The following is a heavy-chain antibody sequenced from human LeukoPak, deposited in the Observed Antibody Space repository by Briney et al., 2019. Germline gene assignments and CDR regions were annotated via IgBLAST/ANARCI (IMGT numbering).Heavy chain of an antibody. V-gene: IGHV3-30*02. CDR2: IRYDGSIK. D-gene: IGHD4-17*01. CDR1: GFTFSNYG. Sequence: AGGSLRLSCAASGFTFSNYGIHWVRQAPGKGLEWVAFIRYDGSIKYYADSVKGRFTISRDNSKNTLYLQMNSLRAEDTAVYYCAKDSVKVTTVRRVPHYMDVWGKGTTVTISS. J-gene: IGHJ6*03. CDR3: AKDSVKVTTVRRVPHYMDV.